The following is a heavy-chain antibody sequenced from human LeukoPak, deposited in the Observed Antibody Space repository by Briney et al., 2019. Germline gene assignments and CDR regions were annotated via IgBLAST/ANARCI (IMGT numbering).Heavy chain of an antibody. Sequence: LSGGSLRLSCAASGFTFSSFGMHWVRQAPGKGLEWVALISYDGSNNYYADSVKGRFTISRDNSKNTLYLQMNSLRAEDTAVYYCAKRAVATNYFDYWGQGTLVTVSS. J-gene: IGHJ4*02. V-gene: IGHV3-30*18. CDR2: ISYDGSNN. D-gene: IGHD1-26*01. CDR1: GFTFSSFG. CDR3: AKRAVATNYFDY.